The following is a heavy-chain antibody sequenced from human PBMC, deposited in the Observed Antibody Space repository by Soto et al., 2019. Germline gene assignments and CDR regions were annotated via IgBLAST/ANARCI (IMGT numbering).Heavy chain of an antibody. V-gene: IGHV3-15*01. J-gene: IGHJ4*02. CDR1: GFTFNNAW. CDR2: IKSKGDGGTI. D-gene: IGHD3-10*01. CDR3: TTDRSYYRSGTYFDFY. Sequence: EVQLVESGGGLVKPGGSLRLSCAASGFTFNNAWMSWVRQAPGKGLEWVGRIKSKGDGGTIDYATPVKGRFTISRDDSKDTLSLQMNSLKTEDTAVYYCTTDRSYYRSGTYFDFYWGQGTLVTVSS.